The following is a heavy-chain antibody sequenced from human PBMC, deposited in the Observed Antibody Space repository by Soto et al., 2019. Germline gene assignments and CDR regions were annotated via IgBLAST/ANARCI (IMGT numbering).Heavy chain of an antibody. CDR1: GGSFSGYY. J-gene: IGHJ4*02. CDR3: ARVGGYSYGTLDY. CDR2: INHSGST. V-gene: IGHV4-34*01. Sequence: SETLSLTCAVYGGSFSGYYWSWIRQPPGKGLEWIGEINHSGSTNYNPSLKSRVTISVDTSKNQFSLKLSSVTAADTAVYYCARVGGYSYGTLDYWCQGTLVTVSS. D-gene: IGHD5-18*01.